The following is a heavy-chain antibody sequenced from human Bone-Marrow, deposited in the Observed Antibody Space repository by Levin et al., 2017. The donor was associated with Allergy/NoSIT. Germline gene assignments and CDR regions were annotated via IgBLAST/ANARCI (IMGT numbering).Heavy chain of an antibody. J-gene: IGHJ4*02. CDR2: IYSGGNT. CDR1: GFTVSNNY. Sequence: QSGGSLRLSCAASGFTVSNNYMKWVRQAPGKGLEWVSLIYSGGNTYYADSVKGRFTIPRDNSKNTLYLQMNSLRAEDTAVYYCAARTPGIGHSWGQGTLVTVSS. CDR3: AARTPGIGHS. V-gene: IGHV3-53*01. D-gene: IGHD6-13*01.